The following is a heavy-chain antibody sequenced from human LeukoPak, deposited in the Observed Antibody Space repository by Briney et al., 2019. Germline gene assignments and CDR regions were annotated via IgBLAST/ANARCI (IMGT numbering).Heavy chain of an antibody. V-gene: IGHV3-30-3*01. D-gene: IGHD2-2*01. CDR1: GFTFSSYA. CDR3: ARVVVGVYCSSTSCYIPPSYYYGMDV. Sequence: GGSLRLSCAASGFTFSSYAMHWVRQAPGKGLEWVALISYDGSNKYYADSVKGRFTISRDNSQNTLYLQMTSLSAEDTAVYYCARVVVGVYCSSTSCYIPPSYYYGMDVWGQGTTVTVSS. CDR2: ISYDGSNK. J-gene: IGHJ6*02.